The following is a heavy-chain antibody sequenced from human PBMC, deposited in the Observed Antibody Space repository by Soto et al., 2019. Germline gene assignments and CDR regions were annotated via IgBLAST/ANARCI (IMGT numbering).Heavy chain of an antibody. D-gene: IGHD3-10*01. V-gene: IGHV3-7*02. CDR3: ARPGRSGTKDYYYYGMDG. J-gene: IGHJ6*02. CDR2: IKQDGSQK. Sequence: GGFVRISFSASVFTFSSDWRSWVRKAPGKGLEWVANIKQDGSQKWYGDSVKGRFTISRDNTKNSLYLQMSSLRAEDTAVYYCARPGRSGTKDYYYYGMDGWGQGTTVTVSS. CDR1: VFTFSSDW.